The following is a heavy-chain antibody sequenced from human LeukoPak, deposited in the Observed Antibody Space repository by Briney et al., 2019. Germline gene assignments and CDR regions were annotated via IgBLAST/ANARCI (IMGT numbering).Heavy chain of an antibody. V-gene: IGHV4-59*12. CDR3: ARDHAGYSSSWYLDAFDI. CDR2: IHYSGAT. D-gene: IGHD6-13*01. CDR1: GGSISNYY. J-gene: IGHJ3*02. Sequence: SETLSLTCTVSGGSISNYYWSWIRQPPGKGLEWIGYIHYSGATSYNPSLNSRVTVSVDTSKNQLSLKLNSVTAADTAVYYCARDHAGYSSSWYLDAFDIWGQGTMVTVSS.